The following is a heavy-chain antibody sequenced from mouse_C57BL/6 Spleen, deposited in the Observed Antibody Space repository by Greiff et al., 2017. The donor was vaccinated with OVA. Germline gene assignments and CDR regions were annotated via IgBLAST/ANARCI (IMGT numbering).Heavy chain of an antibody. J-gene: IGHJ3*01. D-gene: IGHD1-1*01. Sequence: VQLVESGPELVKPGASVKISCKASGYAFSSSWMNWVKQRPGKGLEWIGRIYPGDGDTNYNGKFKGKATLTADKSSSTAYMQLSSLTSEDSAVYFCARTDYYGSSYGGFAYWGQGTLVTVSA. CDR3: ARTDYYGSSYGGFAY. CDR2: IYPGDGDT. V-gene: IGHV1-82*01. CDR1: GYAFSSSW.